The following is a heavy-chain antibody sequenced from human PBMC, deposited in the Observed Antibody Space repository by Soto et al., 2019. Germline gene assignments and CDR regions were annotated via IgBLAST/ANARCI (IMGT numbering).Heavy chain of an antibody. Sequence: LRRTCFGGTVVSLSYRGSCIRKPAGKGLDWIVYIYYSGSTNYKPSLKSRVTILVDTSKNQFSLKLTSVTAADTAVFYCARERCHYDRSDGFGIWGQGTMVTVSS. CDR3: ARERCHYDRSDGFGI. V-gene: IGHV4-61*01. CDR1: GGTVVSLSYR. J-gene: IGHJ3*02. CDR2: IYYSGST. D-gene: IGHD3-16*01.